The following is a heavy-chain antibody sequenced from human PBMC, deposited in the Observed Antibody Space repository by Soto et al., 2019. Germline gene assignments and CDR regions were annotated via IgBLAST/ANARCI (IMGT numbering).Heavy chain of an antibody. V-gene: IGHV1-18*01. CDR1: GYTFTSYG. CDR2: ISAYNGNT. Sequence: GGSVKVSCKASGYTFTSYGISWVRQAPGQGLEWMGWISAYNGNTNYAQKLQGRVTMTTDTSTSTAYMELRSLRSDDTAVYYCVRDPITYGSGRYGDAFDIWGQGTMVTVS. J-gene: IGHJ3*02. D-gene: IGHD3-10*01. CDR3: VRDPITYGSGRYGDAFDI.